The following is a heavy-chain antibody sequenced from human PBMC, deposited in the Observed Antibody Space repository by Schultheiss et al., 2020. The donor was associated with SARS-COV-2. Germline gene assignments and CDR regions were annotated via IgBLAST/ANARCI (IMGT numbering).Heavy chain of an antibody. CDR3: ARVERFGAHGRDY. D-gene: IGHD3-10*01. Sequence: SETLSLTCTVSGGSISTYYWSWIRQPPGKGLEWIGYIYYSGSTYYNPSLKSLVTISVDTSKNQFSLKLSSVTAADTAVYYCARVERFGAHGRDYWGQGTLVTVSS. J-gene: IGHJ4*02. CDR1: GGSISTYY. CDR2: IYYSGST. V-gene: IGHV4-59*12.